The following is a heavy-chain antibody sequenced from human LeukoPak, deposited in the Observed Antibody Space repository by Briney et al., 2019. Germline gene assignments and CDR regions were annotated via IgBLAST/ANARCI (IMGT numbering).Heavy chain of an antibody. V-gene: IGHV3-30-3*01. CDR3: ARETGSAVGSTDFDY. J-gene: IGHJ4*02. Sequence: GGSLRLSCAASGFTFSSYAIHWVRQAPGKGLEWVAVISYDGSNKYYADSVKGRFTISRDNSKNTLYLQMNSLRAEDTAVYYCARETGSAVGSTDFDYWGQGTLVTVSS. CDR2: ISYDGSNK. D-gene: IGHD4-17*01. CDR1: GFTFSSYA.